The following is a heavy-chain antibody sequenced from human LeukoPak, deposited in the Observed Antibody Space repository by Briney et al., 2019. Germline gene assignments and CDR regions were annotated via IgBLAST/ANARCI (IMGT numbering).Heavy chain of an antibody. V-gene: IGHV3-23*01. CDR2: ISGTGGNT. CDR3: ATAYSPLGFDY. CDR1: GFTFSSYA. J-gene: IGHJ4*02. Sequence: GGSLRLSCAASGFTFSSYAMSWVRQAPGKGLEWVSGISGTGGNTYYADSVKGRFTISRHNSKNTLYLQMNSLRPEDTAVYYCATAYSPLGFDYWGQGTLVTVSS. D-gene: IGHD1-26*01.